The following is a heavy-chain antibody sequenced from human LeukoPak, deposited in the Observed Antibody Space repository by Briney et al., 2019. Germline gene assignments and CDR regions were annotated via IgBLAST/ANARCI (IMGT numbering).Heavy chain of an antibody. V-gene: IGHV4-61*02. CDR2: IYTSGST. D-gene: IGHD2-15*01. CDR3: ARRGGCSGGSCYSANDY. J-gene: IGHJ4*02. CDR1: GGSISSGSYY. Sequence: SETLSLTCTVSGGSISSGSYYWSWIRQPAGKGLEWIGRIYTSGSTNYNPSLKSRVTISVDTFKNQFSLKLSSVTAADTAVYYCARRGGCSGGSCYSANDYWGQGTLVTVSS.